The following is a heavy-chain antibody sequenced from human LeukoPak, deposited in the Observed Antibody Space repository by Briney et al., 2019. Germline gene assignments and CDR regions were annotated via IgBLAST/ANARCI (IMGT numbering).Heavy chain of an antibody. CDR1: GGSISTFY. CDR2: VYYSGST. V-gene: IGHV4-59*01. CDR3: ARVDYDSSGYFDY. D-gene: IGHD3-22*01. J-gene: IGHJ4*02. Sequence: PSETLSLTCTVSGGSISTFYWSWLRQPPGKQLEWIGYVYYSGSTNYNPSFKTRVTISVDMSKNQFSLKLSSVTPADTAVYYCARVDYDSSGYFDYWGQGTLATVSS.